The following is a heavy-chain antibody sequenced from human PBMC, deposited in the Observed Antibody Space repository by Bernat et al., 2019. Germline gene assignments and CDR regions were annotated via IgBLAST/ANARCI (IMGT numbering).Heavy chain of an antibody. CDR1: GGSISSSNW. J-gene: IGHJ4*02. Sequence: QVQLQESGPGLVKPSGTLSLTCAVSGGSISSSNWWSWVRQPPGKGLEWIGEIYHSGSPNYNPSLKSRVTISVDTSKNQFSLKLTSVTAADTAVYYCARDFSSSWYGHYFDYWGQGTLVTVSS. CDR3: ARDFSSSWYGHYFDY. CDR2: IYHSGSP. V-gene: IGHV4-4*02. D-gene: IGHD6-13*01.